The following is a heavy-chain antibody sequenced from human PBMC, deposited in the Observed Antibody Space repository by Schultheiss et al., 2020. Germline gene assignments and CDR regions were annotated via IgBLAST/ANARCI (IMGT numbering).Heavy chain of an antibody. CDR1: GGSISSYY. V-gene: IGHV4-34*01. J-gene: IGHJ4*02. CDR2: INHSGST. CDR3: ARARSGSVQFDY. D-gene: IGHD1-26*01. Sequence: SETLSLTCTVSGGSISSYYWSWIRQPPGKGLEWIGEINHSGSTNYNPSLKSRVTISVDTSKNQFSLQLNSVTPEDTAVYYCARARSGSVQFDYWGQGTLVTVSS.